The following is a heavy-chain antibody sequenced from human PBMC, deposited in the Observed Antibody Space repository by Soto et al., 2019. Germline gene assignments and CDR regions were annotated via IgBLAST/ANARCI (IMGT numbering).Heavy chain of an antibody. Sequence: GGSLRLSCAASGFTFDDYGMSWVRQAPGKGLEWVSGINWNGGSTGYADSVKGRFTISRDNAKNSLYLQMNSLRAEDTALYHCARAGYSSGWGVIFYNWFDPWGQGTLVTVSS. J-gene: IGHJ5*02. CDR2: INWNGGST. CDR3: ARAGYSSGWGVIFYNWFDP. D-gene: IGHD6-19*01. CDR1: GFTFDDYG. V-gene: IGHV3-20*01.